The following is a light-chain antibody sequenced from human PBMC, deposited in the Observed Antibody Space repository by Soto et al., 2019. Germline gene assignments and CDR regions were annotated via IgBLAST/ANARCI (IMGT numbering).Light chain of an antibody. CDR2: EVT. J-gene: IGLJ2*01. Sequence: QSALTQPPSASGSPGQSVTFSCTGTSSDVGGYNCVSWYQQHPGKAPKLIIYEVTKRPSGVPDRFSGSKSGNTASLTVSGLQAEDEADYYCSSYAGSHIGLFGGGTKLTVL. CDR1: SSDVGGYNC. CDR3: SSYAGSHIGL. V-gene: IGLV2-8*01.